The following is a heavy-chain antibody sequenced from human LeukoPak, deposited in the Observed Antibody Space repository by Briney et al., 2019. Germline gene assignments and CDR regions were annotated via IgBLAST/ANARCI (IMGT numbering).Heavy chain of an antibody. CDR1: GYTFTGYY. V-gene: IGHV1-2*02. D-gene: IGHD3-3*01. J-gene: IGHJ6*04. Sequence: ASVKVSCKASGYTFTGYYMHWVRQAPGQGLEWMGWINPNSGGTNYAQKFQGRVTMTRDTSISTAYMELSRLRSDDTAVYYCARVGIYDFWSGYLDVWGKGTTVTVSS. CDR3: ARVGIYDFWSGYLDV. CDR2: INPNSGGT.